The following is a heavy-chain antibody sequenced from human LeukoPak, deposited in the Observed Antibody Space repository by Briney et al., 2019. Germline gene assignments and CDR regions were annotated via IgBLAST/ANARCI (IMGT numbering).Heavy chain of an antibody. D-gene: IGHD3-22*01. J-gene: IGHJ3*02. V-gene: IGHV3-21*04. Sequence: GGSLRLSCAASGFTFSSYSMNWVRQAPGKGLEWVSSISSSSSYIYYADSVKGRFTISRDNAKNSLYLQMNSLRAEDTALYHCARVSTSYYYDSITGAFDIWGQGTMVTVFS. CDR3: ARVSTSYYYDSITGAFDI. CDR1: GFTFSSYS. CDR2: ISSSSSYI.